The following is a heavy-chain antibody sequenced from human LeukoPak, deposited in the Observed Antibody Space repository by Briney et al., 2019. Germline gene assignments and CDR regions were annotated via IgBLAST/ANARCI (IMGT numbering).Heavy chain of an antibody. Sequence: GGSLRLSCAASGFTFSSYSMNWVRQAPGKGLEWVTSISSSSSYIYYADSVKGRFTISRDNAKNSLYLQMNSLRAEDTAVYYCARAAGIIGIWWEPLYYFDYWGQGTLVTVSS. CDR3: ARAAGIIGIWWEPLYYFDY. V-gene: IGHV3-21*01. CDR2: ISSSSSYI. CDR1: GFTFSSYS. D-gene: IGHD1-26*01. J-gene: IGHJ4*02.